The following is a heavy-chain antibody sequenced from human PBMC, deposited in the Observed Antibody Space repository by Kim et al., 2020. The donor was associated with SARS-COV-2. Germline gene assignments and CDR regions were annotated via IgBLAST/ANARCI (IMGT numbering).Heavy chain of an antibody. CDR3: ARIAAAGRYYYYGMDV. CDR2: INPSGGST. Sequence: ASVKVSCKASGYTFTSYYMHWVRQAPGQGLEWMGIINPSGGSTSYAQKFQGRVTMTRDTSTSTVYMELSSLRSEDTAVYYCARIAAAGRYYYYGMDVWGQGTTVTVSS. V-gene: IGHV1-46*01. CDR1: GYTFTSYY. J-gene: IGHJ6*02. D-gene: IGHD6-13*01.